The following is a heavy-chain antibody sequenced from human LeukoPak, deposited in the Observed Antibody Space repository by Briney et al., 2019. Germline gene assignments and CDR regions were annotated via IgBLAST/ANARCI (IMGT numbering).Heavy chain of an antibody. CDR1: GGSISSGSYY. CDR2: IYTSGST. Sequence: PSETLSLTCTVSGGSISSGSYYWSWIRQPAGKGLEWIGRIYTSGSTNYNPSLKSRVTISVDTSKDQFSLKLSSVTAADTAVYYCAGTSLRRDSSGWYQTWGQGTLVTVSS. CDR3: AGTSLRRDSSGWYQT. D-gene: IGHD6-19*01. J-gene: IGHJ5*02. V-gene: IGHV4-61*02.